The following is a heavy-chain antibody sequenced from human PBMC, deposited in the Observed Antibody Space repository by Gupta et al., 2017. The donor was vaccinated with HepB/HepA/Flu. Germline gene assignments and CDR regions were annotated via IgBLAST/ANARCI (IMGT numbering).Heavy chain of an antibody. CDR2: IRSKAYGGTT. CDR3: IRVVVVVAPYFDY. Sequence: EVQLVESGGGLVQPGRSLRLSCTASGFTFGDYTMSWVRQAPGKGLEWVGFIRSKAYGGTTGYAASVKGRFTISRDDSKSIAYLQMNSLKTEDTAVYYCIRVVVVVAPYFDYWGQGTLVTVSS. V-gene: IGHV3-49*04. D-gene: IGHD2-15*01. J-gene: IGHJ4*02. CDR1: GFTFGDYT.